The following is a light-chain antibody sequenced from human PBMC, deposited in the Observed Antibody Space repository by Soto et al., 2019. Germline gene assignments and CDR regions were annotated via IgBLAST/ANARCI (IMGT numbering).Light chain of an antibody. Sequence: EILMTQSPATLSVSPGARATLSCRASQSVDSNLAWYQQKPGQAPRLLIYGASTRATGISARFSGSGSGTEFTLTISSLQSEDFGVYYCHQYNNWWTVGQGTKVDIK. CDR3: HQYNNWWT. J-gene: IGKJ1*01. V-gene: IGKV3-15*01. CDR1: QSVDSN. CDR2: GAS.